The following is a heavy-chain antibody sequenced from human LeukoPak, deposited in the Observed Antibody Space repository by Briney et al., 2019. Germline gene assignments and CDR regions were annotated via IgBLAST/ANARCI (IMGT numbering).Heavy chain of an antibody. D-gene: IGHD3-9*01. Sequence: GGSLRLSCAASGFIFSSYAMSWVRQAPGKGLEWVSAISASGGVTYYADSVKGRFTISRDNSKNTLFLQVNNLRAEDTAVYYCAKLDREWGQGTRVTVYS. CDR2: ISASGGVT. V-gene: IGHV3-23*01. J-gene: IGHJ4*02. CDR1: GFIFSSYA. CDR3: AKLDRE.